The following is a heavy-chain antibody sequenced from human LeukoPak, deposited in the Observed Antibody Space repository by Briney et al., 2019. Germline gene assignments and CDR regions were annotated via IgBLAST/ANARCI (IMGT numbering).Heavy chain of an antibody. J-gene: IGHJ4*02. Sequence: SETLSLTCAVYGGSFSGYYWSWIRQPPGKGLEWIGEINHSGSTNYNPSLKSRVTISVDTSKNQFSLKLSSVTAADTAVYYYARENIRQLRLGLDYWGQGTLVTVSS. D-gene: IGHD3-16*01. CDR2: INHSGST. CDR1: GGSFSGYY. V-gene: IGHV4-34*01. CDR3: ARENIRQLRLGLDY.